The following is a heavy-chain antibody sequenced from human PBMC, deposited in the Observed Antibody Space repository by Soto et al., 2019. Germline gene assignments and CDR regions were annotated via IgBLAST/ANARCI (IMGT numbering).Heavy chain of an antibody. CDR1: GGTFSSYA. CDR2: IIPIFGTA. V-gene: IGHV1-69*01. CDR3: ARDQRYSSGWLDYYYYGMDV. Sequence: QAQLVQSGAEVKKPGSSVKVSCKASGGTFSSYAISWVRQAPGQGLEWMGGIIPIFGTANYAQKFQRRVTITADESTSTAYMELSSLRSEDTAVYYCARDQRYSSGWLDYYYYGMDVWGQGTTVTVSS. D-gene: IGHD6-19*01. J-gene: IGHJ6*02.